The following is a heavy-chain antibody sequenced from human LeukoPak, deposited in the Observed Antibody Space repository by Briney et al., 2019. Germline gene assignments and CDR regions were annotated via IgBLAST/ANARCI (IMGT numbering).Heavy chain of an antibody. D-gene: IGHD4-23*01. V-gene: IGHV4-34*01. CDR1: GGSFSGYY. CDR2: INHSGST. J-gene: IGHJ4*02. CDR3: ARGARVAQGSRPIDY. Sequence: SETLSLTCAVYGGSFSGYYWSWLRQPPGKGLEWIGEINHSGSTNYNPSLKSRVTISVDTSKNQFSLKLSSVTAADTAVYYCARGARVAQGSRPIDYRGQGTLVTVSS.